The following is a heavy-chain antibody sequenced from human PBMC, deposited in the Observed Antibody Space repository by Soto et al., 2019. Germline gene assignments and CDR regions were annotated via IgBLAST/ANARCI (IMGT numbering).Heavy chain of an antibody. CDR2: IIPIFGTA. Sequence: SVKVSCKASGGTFSSYAISWVRQAPGQGLEWMGGIIPIFGTANYAQKFQGRVTITADESTSTAYMELSSLRSEDTAVYYCARFGDSSGMSGTVDAFDIWGQGXMVTV. V-gene: IGHV1-69*13. CDR1: GGTFSSYA. CDR3: ARFGDSSGMSGTVDAFDI. D-gene: IGHD3-10*01. J-gene: IGHJ3*02.